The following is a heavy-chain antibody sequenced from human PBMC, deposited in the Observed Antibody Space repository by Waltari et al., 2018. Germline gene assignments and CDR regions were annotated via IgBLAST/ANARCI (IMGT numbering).Heavy chain of an antibody. CDR2: IIPIFGTA. CDR3: V. D-gene: IGHD3-3*01. J-gene: IGHJ6*02. V-gene: IGHV1-69*01. CDR1: GGTFSSYA. Sequence: QVQLVQSGAEVKKPGSSVKVSCKASGGTFSSYAISWVRQAPGQGLEWMGGIIPIFGTANYMELSSLRSEDTAVYYCAREPVPRYYDFWSGYYYGMDVWGQGTTVTVSS.